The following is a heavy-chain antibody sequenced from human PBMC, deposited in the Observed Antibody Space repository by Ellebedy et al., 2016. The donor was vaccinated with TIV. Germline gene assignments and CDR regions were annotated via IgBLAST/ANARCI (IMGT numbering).Heavy chain of an antibody. V-gene: IGHV4-34*01. CDR2: INHSRIT. CDR1: GGSFSGYY. CDR3: ASWVAVAATYCDY. J-gene: IGHJ4*02. Sequence: MPSETLSLTCAVYGGSFSGYYWSWIRQPPGKGLEWIGEINHSRITNYNPSLKSRVTISVDTSKNQFSLRLSSVTAADTAVYYCASWVAVAATYCDYWGQGTLVTVSS. D-gene: IGHD6-19*01.